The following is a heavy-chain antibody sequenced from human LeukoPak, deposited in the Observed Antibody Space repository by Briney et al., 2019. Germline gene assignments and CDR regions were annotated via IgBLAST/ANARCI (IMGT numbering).Heavy chain of an antibody. Sequence: GGSLRLSCTASRFTFSSSDMNWVRQAPGKGLEWISYISSTGRTINYADSVKGRFTISRDNAKNSLYLQMNSLRAEVTAVYYCARDPSEGFDYWGQGTLVTVSS. CDR1: RFTFSSSD. V-gene: IGHV3-48*03. CDR2: ISSTGRTI. CDR3: ARDPSEGFDY. J-gene: IGHJ4*02.